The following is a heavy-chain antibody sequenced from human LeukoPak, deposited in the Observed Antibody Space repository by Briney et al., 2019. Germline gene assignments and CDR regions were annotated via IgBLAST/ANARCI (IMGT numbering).Heavy chain of an antibody. CDR1: GGSISSYY. CDR3: ARRARDYGSASYYDNWFDP. J-gene: IGHJ5*02. D-gene: IGHD3-10*01. V-gene: IGHV4-59*01. Sequence: PSETLSLTCTVSGGSISSYYWSWIRQPPGKGLEWIGYIYYSGSTNYNPSLKSRVTISVDTSKNQFSLKLSSVTAADTAVYYCARRARDYGSASYYDNWFDPWGQGTLVTVSS. CDR2: IYYSGST.